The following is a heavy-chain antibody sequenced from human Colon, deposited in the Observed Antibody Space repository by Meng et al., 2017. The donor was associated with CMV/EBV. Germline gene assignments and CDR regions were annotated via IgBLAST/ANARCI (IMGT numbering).Heavy chain of an antibody. V-gene: IGHV3-74*01. J-gene: IGHJ4*02. CDR1: RFTFSNYN. CDR2: INSDGSST. D-gene: IGHD2-21*01. Sequence: GESLKISCAASRFTFSNYNMSWVRQAPGKGLEWVSRINSDGSSTTYADSVKGRFTISRDNAKNTVYLRMNSLRVEDTAVYYCARDDYSGPDYWGQGTLVTVSS. CDR3: ARDDYSGPDY.